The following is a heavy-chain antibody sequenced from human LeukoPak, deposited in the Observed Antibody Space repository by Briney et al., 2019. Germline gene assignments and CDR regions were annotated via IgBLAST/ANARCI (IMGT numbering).Heavy chain of an antibody. V-gene: IGHV3-30*03. CDR1: GFTFSNYG. CDR2: ISHDGSNK. Sequence: PGRSLRLSCAASGFTFSNYGMHWVRQAPGKGLEWVAVISHDGSNKYYPDSVKGRFTISRDNSKNTVYLQMNSLRAEDTAVYYCAASHHDYTWGSYRVLGYWGQGTLVTVSS. J-gene: IGHJ4*02. D-gene: IGHD3-16*02. CDR3: AASHHDYTWGSYRVLGY.